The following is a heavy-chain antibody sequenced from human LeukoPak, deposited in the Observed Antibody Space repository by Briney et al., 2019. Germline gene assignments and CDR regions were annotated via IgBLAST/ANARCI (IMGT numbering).Heavy chain of an antibody. Sequence: SETLSLTCTVSGGSFSSNTYYWGWIRQPPGKGLEWIGSISYSGSTYYNPSLKSRVTISVDTSKNQFSLKLNSVTAADTAVYYCARHRYDFWSGFDSWGQGTLVTVSS. D-gene: IGHD3-3*01. J-gene: IGHJ4*02. V-gene: IGHV4-39*01. CDR2: ISYSGST. CDR1: GGSFSSNTYY. CDR3: ARHRYDFWSGFDS.